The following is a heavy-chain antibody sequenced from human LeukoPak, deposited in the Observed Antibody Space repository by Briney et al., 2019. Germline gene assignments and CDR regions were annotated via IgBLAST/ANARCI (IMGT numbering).Heavy chain of an antibody. CDR2: IKQDGSEK. J-gene: IGHJ6*03. CDR3: ARGRATIYYYYMDV. CDR1: GFTFSSYW. Sequence: PGGSLRLSCAASGFTFSSYWMSWVRQAPGKGLEWVANIKQDGSEKYYVDSVKGRFTISRDNAKNSLYLQMNSLRAEDTAVYYCARGRATIYYYYMDVWGKGTTVTVSS. V-gene: IGHV3-7*01. D-gene: IGHD5-12*01.